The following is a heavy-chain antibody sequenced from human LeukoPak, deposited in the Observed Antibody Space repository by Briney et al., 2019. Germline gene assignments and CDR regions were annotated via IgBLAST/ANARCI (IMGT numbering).Heavy chain of an antibody. V-gene: IGHV3-23*01. CDR2: IGSAYNT. CDR1: GFTFSSYA. J-gene: IGHJ4*02. Sequence: PGGSLRLSCAASGFTFSSYAMSWVRQAPGKGLEWVSTIGSAYNTYYADSVKGRFTISRDNSKNTLHLQMNSLRAEDTAVYYCAKRALPVVGNYFDSWGQGTLVTVSS. D-gene: IGHD6-19*01. CDR3: AKRALPVVGNYFDS.